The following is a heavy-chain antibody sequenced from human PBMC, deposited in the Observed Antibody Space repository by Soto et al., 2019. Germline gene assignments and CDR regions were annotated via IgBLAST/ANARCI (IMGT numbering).Heavy chain of an antibody. Sequence: QLQLQESGPGLVKPSETLSLTCTVSGGSISSSSYYWVWIRQPPGKGLEWIGSIYYSGRTYYNPSLKSRVTIPVDTSKNPFSLKLSSVTAADTAVYYCARQWGPWDSSSSQAFDIWGQGTMVTVSS. J-gene: IGHJ3*02. V-gene: IGHV4-39*01. D-gene: IGHD6-6*01. CDR1: GGSISSSSYY. CDR3: ARQWGPWDSSSSQAFDI. CDR2: IYYSGRT.